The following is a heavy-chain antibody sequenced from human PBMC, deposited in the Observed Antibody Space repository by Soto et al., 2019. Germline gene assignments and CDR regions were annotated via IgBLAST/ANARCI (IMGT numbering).Heavy chain of an antibody. CDR1: GGSISSYD. CDR3: ARERGQQQLWYYYGMDV. Sequence: SETLSLTCTVSGGSISSYDWSWIRQPPGKGLEWIGYIYYSGSTNYNPSLKSRVTISVDTSKNQFSLKLSSVTAADTAVYYCARERGQQQLWYYYGMDVWGQGTTVTVSS. V-gene: IGHV4-59*01. J-gene: IGHJ6*02. D-gene: IGHD6-13*01. CDR2: IYYSGST.